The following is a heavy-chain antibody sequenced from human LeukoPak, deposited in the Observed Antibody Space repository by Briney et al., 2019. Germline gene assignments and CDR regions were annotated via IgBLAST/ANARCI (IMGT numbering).Heavy chain of an antibody. V-gene: IGHV3-48*04. J-gene: IGHJ4*02. CDR2: VGISSGNT. CDR3: ARDHNYAFDN. CDR1: GFTFSDYS. D-gene: IGHD1-1*01. Sequence: GGSLRLSCAASGFTFSDYSMNWVRQAPGKGLEWISYVGISSGNTKYADSVRGRFTISGDSARNSLYLQMSSLRVEDTAVYYCARDHNYAFDNWGQGTLVTVSS.